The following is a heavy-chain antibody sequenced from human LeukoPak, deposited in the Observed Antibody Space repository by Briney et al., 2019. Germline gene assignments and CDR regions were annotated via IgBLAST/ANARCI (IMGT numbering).Heavy chain of an antibody. D-gene: IGHD2-8*01. Sequence: SETLSLTCTVSGGSISSYYWSWIRQPPGKGLEWLGYIYTSGSTNYNPSLKSRVTISVDTSKNQFSLKLSSVTAADTAVYYCARLGSGLYCTNGVCEHDYWGQGTLVTVSS. CDR1: GGSISSYY. CDR2: IYTSGST. CDR3: ARLGSGLYCTNGVCEHDY. J-gene: IGHJ4*02. V-gene: IGHV4-4*09.